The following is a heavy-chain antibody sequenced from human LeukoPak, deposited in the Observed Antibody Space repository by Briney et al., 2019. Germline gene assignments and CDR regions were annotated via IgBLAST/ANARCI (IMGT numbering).Heavy chain of an antibody. CDR1: GGTFSSYA. D-gene: IGHD2-15*01. CDR3: ARYDRYCSGGDCHYYFDY. CDR2: ISVYNGDT. V-gene: IGHV1-18*01. Sequence: GASVKVSCKASGGTFSSYAISWVRQAPGQGLEWMGWISVYNGDTKYPQKFQGRVTMTTDTSTSTAYMELRSLRSDDTAVYYCARYDRYCSGGDCHYYFDYWGQGTLVTVSS. J-gene: IGHJ4*02.